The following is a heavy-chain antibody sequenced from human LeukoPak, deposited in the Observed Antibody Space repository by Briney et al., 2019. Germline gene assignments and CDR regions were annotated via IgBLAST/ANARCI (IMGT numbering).Heavy chain of an antibody. CDR3: ARDGGISRYYYYYMDV. J-gene: IGHJ6*03. Sequence: GGSLRLSCAASGFTFSDYSMNWVRQALGEGPEWLSSISGTRNFIYYADSVKGRFTMSRDNAKNSLYLQMNSLRAEDTAVYYCARDGGISRYYYYYMDVWGKGTTVTVSS. CDR1: GFTFSDYS. D-gene: IGHD3-10*01. V-gene: IGHV3-21*06. CDR2: ISGTRNFI.